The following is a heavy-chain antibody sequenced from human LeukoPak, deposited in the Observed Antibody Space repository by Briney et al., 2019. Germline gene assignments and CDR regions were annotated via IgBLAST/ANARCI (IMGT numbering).Heavy chain of an antibody. CDR3: ARASPMVRGVIALGFDP. Sequence: PSETLSLTCTVSGGSISSYCWSWIRQPPGKGLEWIGYIYYSGSTNYNPSLKSRVTISVDTSKNQFSLKLSSVTAADTAVYYCARASPMVRGVIALGFDPWGQGTLVTVSS. CDR1: GGSISSYC. J-gene: IGHJ5*02. V-gene: IGHV4-59*01. D-gene: IGHD3-10*01. CDR2: IYYSGST.